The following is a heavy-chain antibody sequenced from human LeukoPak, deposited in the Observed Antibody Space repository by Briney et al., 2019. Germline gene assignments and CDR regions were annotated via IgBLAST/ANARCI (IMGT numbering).Heavy chain of an antibody. V-gene: IGHV3-9*01. Sequence: GGSLRLSCAVSGFTFEDYAMHWVRQVPGKGLEWVSGIGWNSGSIGYADSVNGRFTISRDNAKNSLYLQMNTLRAEDTALYYCARDSRAYYYYGMDVWGQGTTVTVSS. J-gene: IGHJ6*02. CDR3: ARDSRAYYYYGMDV. CDR1: GFTFEDYA. CDR2: IGWNSGSI. D-gene: IGHD1-26*01.